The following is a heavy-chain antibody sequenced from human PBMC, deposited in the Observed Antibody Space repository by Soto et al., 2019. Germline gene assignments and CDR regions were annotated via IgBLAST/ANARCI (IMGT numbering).Heavy chain of an antibody. V-gene: IGHV1-69*02. CDR1: GGTFSSYT. CDR3: AILWFGEIRLDY. CDR2: IIPILGIA. J-gene: IGHJ4*02. D-gene: IGHD3-10*01. Sequence: QVQLVQSGAEVKKPGSSVKVSCKASGGTFSSYTISWGRQAPGQGLEWMGRIIPILGIANYAQKFQGRVTITADKSTSTAYMELSSLRSEDTAVYYCAILWFGEIRLDYWGQGTLVTVSS.